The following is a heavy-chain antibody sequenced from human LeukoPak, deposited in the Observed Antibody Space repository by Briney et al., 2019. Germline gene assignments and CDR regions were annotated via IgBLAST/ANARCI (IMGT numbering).Heavy chain of an antibody. CDR2: IQYEGSKK. V-gene: IGHV3-30*02. D-gene: IGHD2-2*01. CDR1: GFTFNSYG. J-gene: IGHJ4*02. Sequence: GGSLRLSYAASGFTFNSYGMHWVRQAPGKGLEWVAFIQYEGSKKDYADSVKGRFTISRDNSKNTLYLQMNSLRAEDTAVYYCAKDQGGAFIVVVPAAPSTTGPFDYWGQGTLVTVSS. CDR3: AKDQGGAFIVVVPAAPSTTGPFDY.